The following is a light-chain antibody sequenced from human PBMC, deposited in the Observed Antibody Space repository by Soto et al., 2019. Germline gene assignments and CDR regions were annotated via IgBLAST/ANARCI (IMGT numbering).Light chain of an antibody. CDR3: QQYDNSPSIT. Sequence: DIQMTQSPSSLSAYVGDRVTITCQASQDISNYLNWYQQKPGKAPKLLIYDASKLETGVPSRFSGSGSGTDFSFTISSLQPEDIATYYCQQYDNSPSITFGQGTRLDIK. J-gene: IGKJ5*01. V-gene: IGKV1-33*01. CDR1: QDISNY. CDR2: DAS.